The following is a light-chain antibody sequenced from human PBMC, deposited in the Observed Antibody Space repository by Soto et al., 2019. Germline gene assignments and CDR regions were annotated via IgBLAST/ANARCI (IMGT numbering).Light chain of an antibody. CDR3: QQYNSYPWT. CDR2: DAS. Sequence: DIQMTQSPSTLSASVGDRVTITCRAIQSISSWLAWYQQKRGKAPMLLIYDASSLESGVPSRFSGSGSGTEFTLTSSSLQPDDFATYYCQQYNSYPWTFGQGTKVEIK. V-gene: IGKV1-5*01. J-gene: IGKJ1*01. CDR1: QSISSW.